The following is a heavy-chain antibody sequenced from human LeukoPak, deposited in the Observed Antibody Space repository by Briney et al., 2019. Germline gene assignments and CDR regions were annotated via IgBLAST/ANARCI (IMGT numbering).Heavy chain of an antibody. Sequence: PSETLSLTCTVSGGSISSGGYYWSWIRQHPGKGLEWIGYIYYSGSTYYNPSLKSRVTISVDTSKNQFSLKLSSVTAADTAVYYCARDSLYYDSSGGYFDYWGQGTLVTVSS. CDR2: IYYSGST. V-gene: IGHV4-31*03. D-gene: IGHD3-22*01. CDR3: ARDSLYYDSSGGYFDY. CDR1: GGSISSGGYY. J-gene: IGHJ4*02.